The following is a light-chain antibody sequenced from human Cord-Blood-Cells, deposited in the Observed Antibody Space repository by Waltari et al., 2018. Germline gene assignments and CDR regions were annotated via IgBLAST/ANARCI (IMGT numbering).Light chain of an antibody. CDR1: SSDVGSYNL. Sequence: QSALTQPASVSGSPGQSITISCTGTSSDVGSYNLVSWYQQHTGKAPKLMIYEGSKRPSGVSKRFSGSKAGNTASLTISGLQAEDEADYYCCSYAGSSTWVFGGGTKLTVL. V-gene: IGLV2-23*01. J-gene: IGLJ3*02. CDR2: EGS. CDR3: CSYAGSSTWV.